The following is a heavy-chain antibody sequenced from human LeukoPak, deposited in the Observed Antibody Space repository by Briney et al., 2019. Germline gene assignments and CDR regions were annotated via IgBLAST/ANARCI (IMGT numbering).Heavy chain of an antibody. Sequence: GGSLRLSCAASGFTFSSYLMTWVRQAPGKGLEWVSAIIGSGGTTYYADSVKGWFTISRDNSKNTLYLQMNSLRAEDTAVYYCAKNRSGWILEHFQHWGQGTLVTVSS. D-gene: IGHD6-19*01. J-gene: IGHJ1*01. V-gene: IGHV3-23*01. CDR1: GFTFSSYL. CDR2: IIGSGGTT. CDR3: AKNRSGWILEHFQH.